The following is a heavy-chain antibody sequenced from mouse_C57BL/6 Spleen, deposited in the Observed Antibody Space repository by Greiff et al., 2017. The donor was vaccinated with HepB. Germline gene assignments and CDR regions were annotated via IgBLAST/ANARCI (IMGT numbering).Heavy chain of an antibody. CDR1: GFTFSDYG. CDR3: ARGDGYPAWFAY. V-gene: IGHV5-17*01. J-gene: IGHJ3*01. CDR2: ISSGSSTI. D-gene: IGHD2-3*01. Sequence: EVHLVESGGGLVKPGGSLKLSCAASGFTFSDYGMHWVGQAPEKGLEWVAYISSGSSTIYYADKVKGRFTISRDNAKNTLFLQMTSLRSEDTAMYYCARGDGYPAWFAYWGQGTLVTVSA.